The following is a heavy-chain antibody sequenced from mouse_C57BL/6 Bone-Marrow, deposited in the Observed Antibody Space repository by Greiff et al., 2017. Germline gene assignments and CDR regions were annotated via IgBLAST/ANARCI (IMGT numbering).Heavy chain of an antibody. J-gene: IGHJ4*01. D-gene: IGHD2-4*01. CDR2: IHPSDSDT. CDR1: GYTFTSSW. V-gene: IGHV1-74*01. CDR3: AIYGIYYDYDGDYYAMDY. Sequence: VQLQQPGAELVKPGASVKVSCKASGYTFTSSWMHWVKQRPGQGLEWIGRIHPSDSDTNYNQKFKGKATLTVDKSSSKAYMQLSSLTSEDSAVYYCAIYGIYYDYDGDYYAMDYWGQGTSVTVSS.